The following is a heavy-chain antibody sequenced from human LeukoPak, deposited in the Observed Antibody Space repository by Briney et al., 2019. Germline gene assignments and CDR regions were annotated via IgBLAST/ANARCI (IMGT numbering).Heavy chain of an antibody. CDR1: GGSISSYY. CDR3: ARGADTAMVMDY. V-gene: IGHV4-59*01. CDR2: IYYSGST. Sequence: SETLSLTCTVSGGSISSYYWSWIRHPPGKGLEWIGYIYYSGSTNYNPSLKSRVTISVDTSKNQFSLKLSSVTAADTAVYYCARGADTAMVMDYWGQGTLVTVSS. D-gene: IGHD5-18*01. J-gene: IGHJ4*02.